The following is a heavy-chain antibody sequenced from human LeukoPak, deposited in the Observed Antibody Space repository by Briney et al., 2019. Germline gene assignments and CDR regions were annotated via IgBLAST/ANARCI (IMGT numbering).Heavy chain of an antibody. D-gene: IGHD3-3*01. CDR3: ARRDFGVVIGFDY. CDR2: ISGNGGST. V-gene: IGHV3-23*01. J-gene: IGHJ4*02. CDR1: GFTFSSYA. Sequence: GGSLRLSCAASGFTFSSYAMSWVRQAPGKGLEWVSAISGNGGSTYYADSVKGRFTISRDNSKNTLYLQMNSLRAEDTAVYYCARRDFGVVIGFDYWGQGTLVTVSS.